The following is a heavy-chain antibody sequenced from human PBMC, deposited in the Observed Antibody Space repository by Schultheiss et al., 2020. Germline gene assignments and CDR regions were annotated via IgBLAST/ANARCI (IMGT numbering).Heavy chain of an antibody. V-gene: IGHV4-34*01. D-gene: IGHD3-10*01. CDR1: GGSFSGYY. Sequence: SETLSLTCAVYGGSFSGYYWSWIRQPPGKGLEWIGEINHSGSTNYNPSLKSRVTISGDKSKNQFSLKLRSVTAADTAVYYCARGSPLWFGEGWFDPWGQGTLVTVSS. CDR2: INHSGST. CDR3: ARGSPLWFGEGWFDP. J-gene: IGHJ5*02.